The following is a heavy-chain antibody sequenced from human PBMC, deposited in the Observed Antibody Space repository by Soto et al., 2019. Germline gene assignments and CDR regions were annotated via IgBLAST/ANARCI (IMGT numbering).Heavy chain of an antibody. Sequence: QITLKESGPPLVKPTQTLTLTWTFSGFSLSTSGVGVAWIRQPPGKALEWLALIYWDDDKRYRPSLETRLTITKDTSKNQVVLTMTNMDSVDTATYYCAYLPCSGGSCYWFSYSGMDVWGQGTTVTVSS. CDR2: IYWDDDK. V-gene: IGHV2-5*02. D-gene: IGHD2-15*01. CDR3: AYLPCSGGSCYWFSYSGMDV. CDR1: GFSLSTSGVG. J-gene: IGHJ6*02.